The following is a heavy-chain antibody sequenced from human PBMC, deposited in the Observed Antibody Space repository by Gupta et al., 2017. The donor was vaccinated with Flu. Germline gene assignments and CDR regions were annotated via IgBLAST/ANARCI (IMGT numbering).Heavy chain of an antibody. J-gene: IGHJ6*02. CDR2: IYYSGST. CDR1: GGSISSGGYY. CDR3: ARDMSVYGSGSYWIDGMDV. Sequence: QVQLQESGPGLVKPSQTLSLTCTVSGGSISSGGYYWSWIRQHPGKGLEWIGYIYYSGSTYYNPSLKSRVTISVDTSKNQFSLKLSSVTAADTAVYYCARDMSVYGSGSYWIDGMDVWGQGTTVTVSS. V-gene: IGHV4-31*03. D-gene: IGHD3-10*01.